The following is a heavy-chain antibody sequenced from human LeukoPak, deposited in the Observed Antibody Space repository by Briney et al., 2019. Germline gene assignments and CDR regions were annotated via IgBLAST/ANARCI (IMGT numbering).Heavy chain of an antibody. Sequence: SETLSLTCTVSDGSISNYYWSWVRQPPGKGLEWIAYIDNSGSTNYNPSLRSRVTISIDTSRNQFSLKLSSVTAADTAMYYCARSELLWYGKVNSGFDFWGQGTLVTVSS. CDR1: DGSISNYY. CDR2: IDNSGST. D-gene: IGHD3-10*01. V-gene: IGHV4-59*01. J-gene: IGHJ4*02. CDR3: ARSELLWYGKVNSGFDF.